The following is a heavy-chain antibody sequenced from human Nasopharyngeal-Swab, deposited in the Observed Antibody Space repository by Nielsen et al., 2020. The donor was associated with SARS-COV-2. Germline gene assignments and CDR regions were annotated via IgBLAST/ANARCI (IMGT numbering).Heavy chain of an antibody. J-gene: IGHJ4*02. CDR1: VYTFTGYF. V-gene: IGHV1-2*06. D-gene: IGHD5-12*01. Sequence: ASVKVSCKASVYTFTGYFMHWVRQAPGQGLEWMGRINPNSGGTNYAQKFQGRVTMTRDTSISTAYMELSRLRSDDTAVYYCARDPSGYDSDYWGQGTLVTVSS. CDR2: INPNSGGT. CDR3: ARDPSGYDSDY.